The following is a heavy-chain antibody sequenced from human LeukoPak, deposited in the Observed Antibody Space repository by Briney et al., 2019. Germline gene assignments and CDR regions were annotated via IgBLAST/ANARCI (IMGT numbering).Heavy chain of an antibody. Sequence: PSETLSLTCTVSGGSISSYYWSWIRQPPGKGLEWIGYIYYSGSTNYNPSLKSRVTISVDTSKNQFSLKLSSVTAADTAVYYCARDQVPMATITPGAFDIWGRGTMVTVSS. V-gene: IGHV4-59*01. CDR2: IYYSGST. CDR1: GGSISSYY. J-gene: IGHJ3*02. CDR3: ARDQVPMATITPGAFDI. D-gene: IGHD5-24*01.